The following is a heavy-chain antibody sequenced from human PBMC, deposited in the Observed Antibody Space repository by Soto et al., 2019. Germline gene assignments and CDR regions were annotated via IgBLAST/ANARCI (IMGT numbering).Heavy chain of an antibody. D-gene: IGHD2-15*01. CDR1: GGSFSGYY. CDR2: INHSGST. Sequence: SETLSLTCAVYGGSFSGYYWSWIRQPPGKGLEWIGEINHSGSTNYNPSLKSRVTISVDTSKNQFSLKLSSVTAADTAVYYCARGVVVVATHFDYWGQGTLVTVSS. J-gene: IGHJ4*02. CDR3: ARGVVVVATHFDY. V-gene: IGHV4-34*01.